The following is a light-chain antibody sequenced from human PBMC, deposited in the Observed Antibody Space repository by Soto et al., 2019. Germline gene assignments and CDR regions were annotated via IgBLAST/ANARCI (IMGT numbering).Light chain of an antibody. CDR1: QSVSSNY. CDR3: QQHSNWPLT. J-gene: IGKJ4*01. CDR2: AAS. V-gene: IGKV3D-20*02. Sequence: EIVLTQSPGTLSLSPGERATLSCRASQSVSSNYLAWFQQKPGQAPRLLIYAASSRATGIPVRFSGSGSGTDFILTISSLEPEDFAVYYCQQHSNWPLTFGGGTKVDIK.